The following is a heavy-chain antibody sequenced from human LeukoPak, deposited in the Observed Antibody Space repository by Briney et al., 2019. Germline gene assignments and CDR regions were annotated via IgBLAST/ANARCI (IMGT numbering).Heavy chain of an antibody. D-gene: IGHD2-2*01. J-gene: IGHJ6*03. V-gene: IGHV4-61*02. CDR2: LYASGRT. Sequence: SETLSLTCTVSVGSLRSGIYFGSWIRPPAGKGLEWIGCLYASGRTNYNPSLKRRLNISVDPSKNQFSVKLCSVTAADTAVSYCAGELKEFCSSTSCYAIYYYYMDVWGKGTTVTVSS. CDR1: VGSLRSGIYF. CDR3: AGELKEFCSSTSCYAIYYYYMDV.